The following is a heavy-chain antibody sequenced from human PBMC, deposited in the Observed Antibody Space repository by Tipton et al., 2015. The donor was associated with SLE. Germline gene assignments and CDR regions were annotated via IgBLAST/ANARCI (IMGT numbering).Heavy chain of an antibody. CDR3: ARDNGDYVAFDL. J-gene: IGHJ2*01. D-gene: IGHD4-17*01. V-gene: IGHV4-61*02. CDR2: IYTSGST. CDR1: GGSISSGSYY. Sequence: TLSLTCTVSGGSISSGSYYWSWIRQPAGRGLEWIGRIYTSGSTNYNPSLKSRVTISVDTSKNRFSLNLTSVTAADTAVYYCARDNGDYVAFDLWGRGTLVTVSS.